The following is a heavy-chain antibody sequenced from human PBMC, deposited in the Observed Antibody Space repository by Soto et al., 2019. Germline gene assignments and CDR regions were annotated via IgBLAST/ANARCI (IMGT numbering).Heavy chain of an antibody. D-gene: IGHD3-22*01. V-gene: IGHV4-30-4*01. Sequence: SETLSLTCTVSGGSISSGNYYWSRIRQPPGKGLEWIGYIYYSGSTYYNPSLKSRVTISIDTSKYQFSLKLSSVTAADTAVYYCARVRDYGSSGYAGPCFDYWGQGTLVTRLL. CDR2: IYYSGST. CDR3: ARVRDYGSSGYAGPCFDY. J-gene: IGHJ4*02. CDR1: GGSISSGNYY.